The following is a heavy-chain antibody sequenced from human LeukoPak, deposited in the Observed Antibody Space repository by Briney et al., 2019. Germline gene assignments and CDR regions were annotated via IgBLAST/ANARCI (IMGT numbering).Heavy chain of an antibody. CDR1: GFTFTNYG. CDR2: NSGSGGST. V-gene: IGHV3-23*01. Sequence: PGGSLRLSCAASGFTFTNYGMNWVRQAPGKGLEWVSANSGSGGSTYYADSVKGRFTISRDNSKNTLYLQMNSLRAEDTAVYYCANSYYYDSVDSAIAYWGQGTLVTVSS. D-gene: IGHD3-22*01. CDR3: ANSYYYDSVDSAIAY. J-gene: IGHJ4*02.